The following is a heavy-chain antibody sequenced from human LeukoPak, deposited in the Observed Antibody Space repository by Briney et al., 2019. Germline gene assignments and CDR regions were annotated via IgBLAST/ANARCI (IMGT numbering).Heavy chain of an antibody. CDR1: GYTFTGYY. D-gene: IGHD5-18*01. Sequence: GASVKVSCKASGYTFTGYYIYWVRQAPGQGLEWMAWINPNSGGTNYAPNFQGWVTVTRDTALTSVYMELSRLKSNDTAVYYCAGRLSGYSSDFDYWGQGTLVTVSS. CDR3: AGRLSGYSSDFDY. CDR2: INPNSGGT. J-gene: IGHJ4*02. V-gene: IGHV1-2*04.